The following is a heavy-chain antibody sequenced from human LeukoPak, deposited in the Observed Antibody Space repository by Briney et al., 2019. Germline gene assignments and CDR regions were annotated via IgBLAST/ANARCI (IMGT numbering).Heavy chain of an antibody. CDR2: FRGGGET. CDR3: AKANWVSNADAVW. CDR1: GFSFSNYA. D-gene: IGHD1-1*01. V-gene: IGHV3-23*01. Sequence: GGSLRLSCAAAGFSFSNYAMSWVRQAPARGPEWVLSFRGGGETFYADSVKGRFTLSRDDSRNTVYLQLSNLRVEDTARYYCAKANWVSNADAVWWGQGTQVTVSS. J-gene: IGHJ4*02.